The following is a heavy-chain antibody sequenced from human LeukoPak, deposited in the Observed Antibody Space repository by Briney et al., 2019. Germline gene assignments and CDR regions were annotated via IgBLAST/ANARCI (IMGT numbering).Heavy chain of an antibody. V-gene: IGHV4-39*07. CDR1: GGSISSSSYY. CDR2: IYYSGST. CDR3: ARRNDFDI. Sequence: SETLSLTCTVSGGSISSSSYYWGWIRQPPGKGLEWIGSIYYSGSTYHNPSLKSRVTISADTSKNQFSLKLTSVSAADTAIYYCARRNDFDIWGQGTMVTVSS. J-gene: IGHJ3*02.